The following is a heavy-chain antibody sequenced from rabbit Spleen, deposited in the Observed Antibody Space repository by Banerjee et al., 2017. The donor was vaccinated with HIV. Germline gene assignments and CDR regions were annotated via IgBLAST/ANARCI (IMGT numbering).Heavy chain of an antibody. J-gene: IGHJ6*01. CDR1: GFSFSSSYY. Sequence: QEQLEESGGDLVKPEGSLTLTCTASGFSFSSSYYMCWVRQAPGKGLECIACIYAGSSGSTYYASWAKGRFTISKTSSTTVTLQMTSLTAADTATYFCARDSGSSFSSYGMDLWGPGTLVTVS. CDR2: IYAGSSGST. D-gene: IGHD8-1*01. CDR3: ARDSGSSFSSYGMDL. V-gene: IGHV1S45*01.